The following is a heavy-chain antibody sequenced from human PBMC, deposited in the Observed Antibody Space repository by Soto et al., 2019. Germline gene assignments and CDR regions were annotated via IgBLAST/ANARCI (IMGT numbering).Heavy chain of an antibody. Sequence: ASVKVSCTNSGYTFTTYSISWVRQAPGQGLEWMGWISAYNGNTNYAQKFQGRVTMTTDTSTTTAYMELRSLRSDDTAVFYCARDHRPTTVTQYYFDYWGQGTLVTVSS. CDR2: ISAYNGNT. CDR3: ARDHRPTTVTQYYFDY. CDR1: GYTFTTYS. J-gene: IGHJ4*02. V-gene: IGHV1-18*01. D-gene: IGHD4-4*01.